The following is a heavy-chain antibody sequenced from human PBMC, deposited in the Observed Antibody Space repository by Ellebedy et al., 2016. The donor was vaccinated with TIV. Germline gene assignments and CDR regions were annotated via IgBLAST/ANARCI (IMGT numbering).Heavy chain of an antibody. CDR1: GFTFSSYA. Sequence: PGGSLRLSCAASGFTFSSYAASWVRQAPGKGLEWVAGLNANGVVIAYADSVKGRSTISRDNSKNTLYLQMNSLRDEDTAVYYCVRRAVDYWGQGTLVTVSS. V-gene: IGHV3-23*01. CDR3: VRRAVDY. J-gene: IGHJ4*02. CDR2: LNANGVVI.